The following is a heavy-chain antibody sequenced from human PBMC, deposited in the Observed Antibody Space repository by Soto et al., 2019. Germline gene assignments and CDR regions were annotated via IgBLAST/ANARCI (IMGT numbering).Heavy chain of an antibody. D-gene: IGHD3-10*01. CDR2: IYSGGST. Sequence: EVQLVESGGGLVQPGGSLRLSCAASGFTVSSNYMSWVRQAPGKGLEWVSVIYSGGSTYYADSVKGRFTISRDNSKNTLYLQINSLRAEDTAVYYCARDEGSGSYLYDYWGQGTLVTVSS. CDR3: ARDEGSGSYLYDY. CDR1: GFTVSSNY. J-gene: IGHJ4*02. V-gene: IGHV3-66*01.